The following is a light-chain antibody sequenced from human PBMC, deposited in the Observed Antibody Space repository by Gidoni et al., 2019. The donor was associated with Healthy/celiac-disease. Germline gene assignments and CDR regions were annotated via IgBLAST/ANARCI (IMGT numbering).Light chain of an antibody. V-gene: IGKV3D-15*01. Sequence: EIVMTQSPATLSVSPGVRATLSCRASQSVNSNLAWYQQKPGQPPRLLIYGASTRATGIPSRFSGSVSGTEFTLTISSLLSEDFAVYYCQQYNNWPRTFGQGTKVEIK. J-gene: IGKJ1*01. CDR3: QQYNNWPRT. CDR2: GAS. CDR1: QSVNSN.